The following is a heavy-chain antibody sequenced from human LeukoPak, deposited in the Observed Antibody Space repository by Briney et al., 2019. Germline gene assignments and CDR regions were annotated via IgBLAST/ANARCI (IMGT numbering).Heavy chain of an antibody. CDR3: ARGPYSSSPY. D-gene: IGHD6-13*01. CDR1: GFTFSSYA. CDR2: ISYDGSNK. J-gene: IGHJ4*02. Sequence: GRSLRLSCAASGFTFSSYAMHWVRQAPGKGLEWVAVISYDGSNKYYADSVKGRFTISRDNSKNTLYLQMNSLRAEDTAVYYCARGPYSSSPYWGQGTLVTVSS. V-gene: IGHV3-30-3*01.